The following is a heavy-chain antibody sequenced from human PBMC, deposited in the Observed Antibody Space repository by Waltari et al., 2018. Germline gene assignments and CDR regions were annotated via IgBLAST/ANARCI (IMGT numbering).Heavy chain of an antibody. CDR2: IWYDGSNK. V-gene: IGHV3-33*08. Sequence: QVQLVESGGGVVQPGRSLRLSCAASGFTFSSYGMHWVRQAPGKGLGWVAVIWYDGSNKYYADSVKGRFTISRDNSKNTLYLQMNSLRAEDTAMYYCAAHTTWGQGTLVTVSS. D-gene: IGHD1-1*01. CDR3: AAHTT. CDR1: GFTFSSYG. J-gene: IGHJ4*02.